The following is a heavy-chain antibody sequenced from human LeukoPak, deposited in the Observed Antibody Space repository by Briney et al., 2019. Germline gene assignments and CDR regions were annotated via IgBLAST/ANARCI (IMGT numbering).Heavy chain of an antibody. CDR3: ARQEVAGGY. CDR2: ISSSSSTI. D-gene: IGHD6-19*01. V-gene: IGHV3-48*04. J-gene: IGHJ4*02. CDR1: GFTFSSYS. Sequence: GGSLRLSCAASGFTFSSYSMNWVRQAPGKGLEWVSYISSSSSTIYYADSVKGRFTISRDNAKNSLYLQMNSLRAEDTAVYYCARQEVAGGYWGQGTLVTVSS.